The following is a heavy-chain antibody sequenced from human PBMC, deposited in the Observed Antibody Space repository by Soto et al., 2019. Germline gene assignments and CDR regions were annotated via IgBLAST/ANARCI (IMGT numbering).Heavy chain of an antibody. CDR2: IIPIFGTA. V-gene: IGHV1-69*13. CDR3: ARRVFCGGDCPKVVYYYYGMDV. CDR1: GGTFSSYA. J-gene: IGHJ6*02. Sequence: SVKVSCKASGGTFSSYAISWVRQAPGQGLEWMGGIIPIFGTASYAQKFQGRVTITADESTSTAYMELSSLRSEDTAVYYCARRVFCGGDCPKVVYYYYGMDVWGQGTTVTVSS. D-gene: IGHD2-21*02.